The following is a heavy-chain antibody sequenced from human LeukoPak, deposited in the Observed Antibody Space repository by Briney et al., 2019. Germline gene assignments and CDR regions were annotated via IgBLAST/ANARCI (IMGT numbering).Heavy chain of an antibody. CDR3: ARGIAARLNDY. CDR1: GGSFSGYY. D-gene: IGHD6-6*01. J-gene: IGHJ4*02. V-gene: IGHV4-34*01. CDR2: INHSGST. Sequence: SETLSLTCAVYGGSFSGYYWSWIRQPPGKGLEWIGEINHSGSTNYNPSLKSRVTISVDTSKNQFSLKLSSVTAADTAVYYCARGIAARLNDYWGQGTLVTVSS.